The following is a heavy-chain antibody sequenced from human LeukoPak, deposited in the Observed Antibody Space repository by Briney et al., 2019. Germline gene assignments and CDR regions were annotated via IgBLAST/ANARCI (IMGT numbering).Heavy chain of an antibody. CDR2: TTGSGTGT. CDR3: AKDIGQGNSGYDNDYYYGMDV. Sequence: GGSLRLSCAASGFTFSNYAMTWVRQAPGKGLEWVSATTGSGTGTYYADSVKGRFTISRDNSKNTLYLQMNSLRAEDTAVYYCAKDIGQGNSGYDNDYYYGMDVWGQGTTVTVSS. CDR1: GFTFSNYA. J-gene: IGHJ6*02. D-gene: IGHD5-12*01. V-gene: IGHV3-23*01.